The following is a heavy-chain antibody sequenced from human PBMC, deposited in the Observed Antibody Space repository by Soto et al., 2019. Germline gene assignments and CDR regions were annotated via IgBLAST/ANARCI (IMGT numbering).Heavy chain of an antibody. CDR2: TYYRSKWYN. D-gene: IGHD1-1*01. CDR1: GDSVSSNSAA. J-gene: IGHJ5*02. CDR3: ARKASSLRRWNDADWFDP. Sequence: PSQTLSLTCAISGDSVSSNSAAWNWIRQSPSRGLEWLGRTYYRSKWYNDYAVSVKSRITINPDTSKNQFSLQLNSVTPEDTAVYYCARKASSLRRWNDADWFDPWGQGTLVTVSS. V-gene: IGHV6-1*01.